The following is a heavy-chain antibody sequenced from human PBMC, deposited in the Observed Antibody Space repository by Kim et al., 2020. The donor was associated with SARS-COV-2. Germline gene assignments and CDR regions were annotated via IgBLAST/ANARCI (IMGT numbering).Heavy chain of an antibody. CDR2: MNPTSGDT. CDR3: ARGMDTSMDYHGMDV. V-gene: IGHV1-8*01. Sequence: ASVKVSCKASGYTFTSHDINWVRQATGQGPEWMGWMNPTSGDTGSAQKFQGRVSMTRNTSITTAYMELSGLRSDDTAVYYCARGMDTSMDYHGMDVWGQGTGVTVSS. D-gene: IGHD5-18*01. J-gene: IGHJ6*02. CDR1: GYTFTSHD.